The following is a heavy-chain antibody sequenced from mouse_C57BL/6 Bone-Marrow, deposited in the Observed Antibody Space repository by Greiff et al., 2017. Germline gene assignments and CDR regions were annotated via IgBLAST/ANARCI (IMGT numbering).Heavy chain of an antibody. J-gene: IGHJ4*01. V-gene: IGHV5-17*01. CDR2: ISSGSSTI. Sequence: EVQGVESGGGLVKPGGSLKLSCAASGFTFSDYGMHWVRQAPEKGLEWVAYISSGSSTIYYAYTVKGRFTISRDNATNTLFLQRTSLRSEDTAMYYCARRQYDYARYYAMDYWGQGTSVTVSS. CDR1: GFTFSDYG. CDR3: ARRQYDYARYYAMDY. D-gene: IGHD2-4*01.